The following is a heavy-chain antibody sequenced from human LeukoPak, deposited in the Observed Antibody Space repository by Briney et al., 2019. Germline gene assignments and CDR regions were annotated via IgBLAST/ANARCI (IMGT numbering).Heavy chain of an antibody. CDR3: ARSRFGVAKSGMDV. V-gene: IGHV4-30-4*08. CDR2: IYYSGST. J-gene: IGHJ6*04. D-gene: IGHD3-3*01. Sequence: PSQTLSLTCTVSGGSISSGDYYWSWIRHPPGKGLEWIGYIYYSGSTYYNPSLKSRVTISVDTSKNQFSLKLSSVTAADTAVYYCARSRFGVAKSGMDVWGKGTTVTVSS. CDR1: GGSISSGDYY.